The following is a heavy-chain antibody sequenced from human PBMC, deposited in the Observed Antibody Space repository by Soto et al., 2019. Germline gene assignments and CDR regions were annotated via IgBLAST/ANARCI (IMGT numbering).Heavy chain of an antibody. J-gene: IGHJ6*02. CDR1: GFTFSSYG. Sequence: QVQLVESGGGVVQPGRSLRLSCAASGFTFSSYGMHWVRQAPGKGLEWVAVISYDGSNKYYADSVKGRFTISRDNSKNTLYLHMNSLRAEDTAVYYCAKDNRMQWLVKDGMDVWGQGTTVTVSS. CDR3: AKDNRMQWLVKDGMDV. V-gene: IGHV3-30*18. D-gene: IGHD6-19*01. CDR2: ISYDGSNK.